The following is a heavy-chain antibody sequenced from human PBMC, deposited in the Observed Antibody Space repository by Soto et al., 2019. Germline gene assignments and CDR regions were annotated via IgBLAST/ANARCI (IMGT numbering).Heavy chain of an antibody. D-gene: IGHD4-17*01. Sequence: SETLSLTCTVSGGSISSYYWSWIRQPPGKGLEWIGYIYYSGSTNYNPSLKSRVTISVDTSKNQFSLKLSSVTAADTAVYYCARPVNYGDSNWYFDLWGRGTLVTVSS. J-gene: IGHJ2*01. CDR3: ARPVNYGDSNWYFDL. CDR2: IYYSGST. V-gene: IGHV4-59*01. CDR1: GGSISSYY.